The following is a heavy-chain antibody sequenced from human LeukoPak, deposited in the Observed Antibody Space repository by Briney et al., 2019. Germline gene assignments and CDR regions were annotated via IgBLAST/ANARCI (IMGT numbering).Heavy chain of an antibody. J-gene: IGHJ6*03. D-gene: IGHD4-11*01. CDR2: IKSKMDGGTT. V-gene: IGHV3-15*01. Sequence: GGSLRLSCAASGFTFTNAGMSWVGQAPGKGREWVGRIKSKMDGGTTDYAAPVKGRFTISRDDSKNTLYLQMNSLKTEDTAVYYCTTDHQTTVSPYYYYYYMDVWGKGTTVTVSS. CDR1: GFTFTNAG. CDR3: TTDHQTTVSPYYYYYYMDV.